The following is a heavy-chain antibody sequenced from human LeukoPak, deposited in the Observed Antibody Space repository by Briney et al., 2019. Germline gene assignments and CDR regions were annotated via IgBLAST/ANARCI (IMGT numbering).Heavy chain of an antibody. V-gene: IGHV1-58*01. CDR2: IVIANGNT. D-gene: IGHD3-9*01. CDR1: GFTFARSA. J-gene: IGHJ4*02. Sequence: SVEVSCKASGFTFARSAVQWVRQARGQRPEWIGWIVIANGNTNYAQKFQERLTITRDMSTSTAYMELSSLRSEDTALYYCAAEDDFLTGYYDFDYWGQGTVVTVSS. CDR3: AAEDDFLTGYYDFDY.